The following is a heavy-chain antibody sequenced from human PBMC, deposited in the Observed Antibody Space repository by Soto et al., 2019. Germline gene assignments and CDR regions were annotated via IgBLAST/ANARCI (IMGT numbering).Heavy chain of an antibody. Sequence: SETLSLTCIVYGGSFSCYYWIWIRQPPGKGLEWIGEINDSGITNYNPSLKSRVTMSVDTSKNQLSLKLNSVTAADTAVYYCARVTRGDYLLTFSLRGMDVWGQGTTVTVSS. CDR1: GGSFSCYY. J-gene: IGHJ6*02. CDR3: ARVTRGDYLLTFSLRGMDV. CDR2: INDSGIT. D-gene: IGHD4-17*01. V-gene: IGHV4-34*01.